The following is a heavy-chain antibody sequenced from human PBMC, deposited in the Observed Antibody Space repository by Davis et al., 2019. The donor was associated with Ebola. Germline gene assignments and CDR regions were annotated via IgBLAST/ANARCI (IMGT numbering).Heavy chain of an antibody. Sequence: SQTLSLTCAVNGGPFNNYYWSWIRQPPGKGLEWIGEINHNGRINYNPSLESRVTISVDTSKNQFSLKLSSVTAADTAVYYCARHEAAAPPFDYWGQGTLVTVSS. CDR2: INHNGRI. CDR1: GGPFNNYY. J-gene: IGHJ4*02. D-gene: IGHD6-13*01. CDR3: ARHEAAAPPFDY. V-gene: IGHV4-34*01.